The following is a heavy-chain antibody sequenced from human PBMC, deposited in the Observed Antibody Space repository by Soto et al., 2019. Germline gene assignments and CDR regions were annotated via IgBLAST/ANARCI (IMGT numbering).Heavy chain of an antibody. CDR3: ARGRIYREAVFGVAIGRGGWFDH. CDR2: IHHRGSP. Sequence: PXQRLRLTCAVDAGSFSAYYWGWIRQHPGKGLEWIGEIHHRGSPTFNPSLKSGVPISLDACKNQSCVKLGSVTAADTAVYYCARGRIYREAVFGVAIGRGGWFDHWGQGTLVTVSS. D-gene: IGHD3-3*01. CDR1: AGSFSAYY. J-gene: IGHJ5*02. V-gene: IGHV4-34*01.